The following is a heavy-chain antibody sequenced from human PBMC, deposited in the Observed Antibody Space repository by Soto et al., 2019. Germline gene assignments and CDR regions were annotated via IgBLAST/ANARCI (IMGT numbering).Heavy chain of an antibody. CDR1: GYTFSNYA. CDR3: TRSVFGTVPLFGIDV. J-gene: IGHJ6*02. CDR2: ISYDGNNK. V-gene: IGHV3-30*14. Sequence: QVQLVESGGGVVQPGRSLRLSCVASGYTFSNYAAHWVRQTPGKRLEWVAVISYDGNNKYYTDSVKGRFTISRDKSMDRLFRKLTSVGSDETAGYCCTRSVFGTVPLFGIDVWGQGISVTVS. D-gene: IGHD3-10*02.